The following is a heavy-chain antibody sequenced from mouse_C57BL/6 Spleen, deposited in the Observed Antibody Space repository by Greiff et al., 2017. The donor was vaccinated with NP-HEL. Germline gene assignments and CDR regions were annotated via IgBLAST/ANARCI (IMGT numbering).Heavy chain of an antibody. CDR2: IYPRSGNT. Sequence: QVQLQQSGAELARPGASVKLSCKASGYTFTSYGISWVKQRTGQGLEWIGEIYPRSGNTYYNEKFKGKATLTADKSSSTAYMELRSLTSEDSAVYVCAREDTAYGYEGFYYAMDYWGQGTSVTVSS. D-gene: IGHD2-2*01. CDR3: AREDTAYGYEGFYYAMDY. CDR1: GYTFTSYG. J-gene: IGHJ4*01. V-gene: IGHV1-81*01.